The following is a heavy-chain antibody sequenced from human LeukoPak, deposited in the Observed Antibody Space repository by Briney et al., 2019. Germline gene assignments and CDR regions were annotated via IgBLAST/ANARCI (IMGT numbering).Heavy chain of an antibody. D-gene: IGHD3-9*01. CDR1: GYPFTSYS. V-gene: IGHV1-18*01. Sequence: ASLKVSCKASGYPFTSYSINWVRQAPGQGLEWMGWISTYKGNTYYAQNLQGRVTVTTDTSTNTAYMELRSLRSDDTAVYYCARAYLSGYNPLDYWGQGTLVTVSS. J-gene: IGHJ4*02. CDR3: ARAYLSGYNPLDY. CDR2: ISTYKGNT.